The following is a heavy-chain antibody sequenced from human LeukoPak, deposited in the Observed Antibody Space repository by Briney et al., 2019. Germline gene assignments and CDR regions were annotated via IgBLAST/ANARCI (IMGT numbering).Heavy chain of an antibody. D-gene: IGHD6-13*01. J-gene: IGHJ5*02. CDR2: INPNSGGT. CDR1: GYTFTGYN. CDR3: ARDEIAAAGTYADNWFDP. Sequence: ASVKDSCKASGYTFTGYNMHWVRQAPGQGLEWMGWINPNSGGTNYAQKFQGRVTMTRDTSISTAYMELSRLRSDDSAVYYCARDEIAAAGTYADNWFDPWGQGTLVTVSS. V-gene: IGHV1-2*02.